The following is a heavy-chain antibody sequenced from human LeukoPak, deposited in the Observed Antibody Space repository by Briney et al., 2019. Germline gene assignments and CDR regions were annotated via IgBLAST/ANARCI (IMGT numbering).Heavy chain of an antibody. J-gene: IGHJ5*02. CDR2: ISGDGGST. V-gene: IGHV3-43*02. CDR1: GFTFEDYA. Sequence: GGSLRLSCAASGFTFEDYAMHWVRQAPGKGLEWVSLISGDGGSTYYADSVKGRFTISRDNSKNSLYLQMNSLRTEDTALYYCAKVYGSGSYYRSNWFDPWGQGTLVTVSS. D-gene: IGHD3-10*01. CDR3: AKVYGSGSYYRSNWFDP.